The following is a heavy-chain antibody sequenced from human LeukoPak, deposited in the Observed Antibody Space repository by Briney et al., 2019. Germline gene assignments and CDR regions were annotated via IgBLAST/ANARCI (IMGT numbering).Heavy chain of an antibody. CDR3: ARGQRLGS. V-gene: IGHV3-7*01. J-gene: IGHJ4*02. D-gene: IGHD3-9*01. CDR2: IKQDGSEK. Sequence: GGSLRLSCVASGFIFSDFWMSWVRQAPGKGLEWVANIKQDGSEKYYVDSVKGRFTISRDNAKNSLYLQMNNLRVEDTAVYLCARGQRLGSWGQGTLVIVSS. CDR1: GFIFSDFW.